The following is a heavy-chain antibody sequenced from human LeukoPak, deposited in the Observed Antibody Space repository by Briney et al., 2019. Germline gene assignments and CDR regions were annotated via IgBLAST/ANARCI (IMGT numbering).Heavy chain of an antibody. CDR2: IWYDGSNK. CDR1: GFTFSSYG. J-gene: IGHJ4*02. CDR3: ARSKGQGSRGRGYYFDY. Sequence: GGSLRLSCAASGFTFSSYGMHWVRQAPGKGLEWVAVIWYDGSNKYYADSVKGRFTISRDNSKNTLYLQMNSLRAEDTAVYYCARSKGQGSRGRGYYFDYWGQGTLVTVSS. D-gene: IGHD3-10*01. V-gene: IGHV3-30*19.